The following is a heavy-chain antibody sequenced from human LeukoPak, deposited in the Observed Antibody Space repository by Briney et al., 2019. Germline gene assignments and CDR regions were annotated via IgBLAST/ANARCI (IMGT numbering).Heavy chain of an antibody. D-gene: IGHD6-13*01. CDR3: ARDEGVAAAGTYYYYGMDV. J-gene: IGHJ6*02. CDR1: GYTFTSYG. CDR2: ISAYNGNT. V-gene: IGHV1-18*01. Sequence: EASVKVSCKASGYTFTSYGISWVRQAPGQGLEWMGWISAYNGNTNYAQKLQGRVTMTTDTSTSTAYMELRSLRSDDTAVYYCARDEGVAAAGTYYYYGMDVWGQGTTVTVSS.